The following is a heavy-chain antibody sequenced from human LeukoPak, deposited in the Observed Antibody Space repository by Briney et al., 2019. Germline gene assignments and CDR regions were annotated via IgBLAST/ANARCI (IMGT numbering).Heavy chain of an antibody. V-gene: IGHV4-59*08. CDR3: ARHGFSGYDTPSLDY. Sequence: PSETLSLTCIVSGGSISRYYWSWIRQPPEKGLEWIGYIYYSGTTNYNPSLKSRATISVDTSKNQFSLKLSSVTAADTAVYYCARHGFSGYDTPSLDYWGQGTLVTVSS. D-gene: IGHD5-12*01. J-gene: IGHJ4*02. CDR2: IYYSGTT. CDR1: GGSISRYY.